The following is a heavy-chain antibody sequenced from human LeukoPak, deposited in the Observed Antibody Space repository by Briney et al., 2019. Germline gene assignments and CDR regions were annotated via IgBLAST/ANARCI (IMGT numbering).Heavy chain of an antibody. CDR3: ARDSTYYYDSGSSGPHYFDN. CDR1: GFTFSNYA. D-gene: IGHD3-10*01. CDR2: ISSDGTYE. J-gene: IGHJ4*02. V-gene: IGHV3-30*01. Sequence: GKSLRLSCAASGFTFSNYAMHWVRQAPGKGLEWVSLISSDGTYEYYADSVKGRFTISRDNSKNTLYLQLNSLRAEDTAVYYCARDSTYYYDSGSSGPHYFDNWGQGTLVTVSS.